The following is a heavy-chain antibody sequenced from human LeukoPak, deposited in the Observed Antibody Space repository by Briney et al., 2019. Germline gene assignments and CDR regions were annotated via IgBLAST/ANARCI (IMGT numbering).Heavy chain of an antibody. Sequence: PSETLSLTCAVYGGSFSGYYWSWIRQPPGKGLEWIGEINHSGSTNYNPSLKSRVTISVDTSKNQFSLKLSSVTAADTAVYYCAGGGLCTDYGDYVCWFDPWGQGTLVTVSS. CDR3: AGGGLCTDYGDYVCWFDP. J-gene: IGHJ5*02. CDR2: INHSGST. V-gene: IGHV4-34*01. CDR1: GGSFSGYY. D-gene: IGHD4-17*01.